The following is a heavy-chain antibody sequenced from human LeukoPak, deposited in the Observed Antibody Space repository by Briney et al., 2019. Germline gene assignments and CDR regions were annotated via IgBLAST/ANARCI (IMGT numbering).Heavy chain of an antibody. J-gene: IGHJ3*02. CDR1: GYTFTGYH. V-gene: IGHV1-2*02. CDR3: ARDHGSVLRYFDWLLNPTTNAFDI. Sequence: ASVKVSCKASGYTFTGYHMHWVRQAPGQGLEWMGWINPNSGGTNYAQKFQGRVTMTRDTSISTAYMELSRLRSDDTAVYDCARDHGSVLRYFDWLLNPTTNAFDIWGQGPMVTVSS. CDR2: INPNSGGT. D-gene: IGHD3-9*01.